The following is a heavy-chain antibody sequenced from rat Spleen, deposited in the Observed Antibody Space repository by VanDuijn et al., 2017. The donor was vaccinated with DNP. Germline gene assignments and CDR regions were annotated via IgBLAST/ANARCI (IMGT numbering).Heavy chain of an antibody. J-gene: IGHJ3*01. V-gene: IGHV5-22*01. Sequence: EVQLVESGGGLVQPGRSLKLSCAASGFTFSDYYMAWVRLVPTKGLELVAYITYDGGRSYYGDSVKGRFTISRDNAESTLSLQMNSLRSEDMATYYCARPMDYYSGGFAYWGQGTLVTVSS. CDR1: GFTFSDYY. D-gene: IGHD1-1*01. CDR3: ARPMDYYSGGFAY. CDR2: ITYDGGRS.